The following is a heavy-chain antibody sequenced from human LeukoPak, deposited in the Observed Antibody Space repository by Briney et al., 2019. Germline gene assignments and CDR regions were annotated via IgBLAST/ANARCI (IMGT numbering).Heavy chain of an antibody. D-gene: IGHD2-2*02. CDR2: IFPGDSDT. V-gene: IGHV5-51*01. J-gene: IGHJ4*02. CDR3: ARRSRYCTTASCYTVFDY. Sequence: GESLKISCEASGYTFINYWIGWVRQMPGKGLEWMGIIFPGDSDTRYSPSFQGQVTISADKSISTAYLQWSSLKASHTAIYYCARRSRYCTTASCYTVFDYWGQGTLVTVSS. CDR1: GYTFINYW.